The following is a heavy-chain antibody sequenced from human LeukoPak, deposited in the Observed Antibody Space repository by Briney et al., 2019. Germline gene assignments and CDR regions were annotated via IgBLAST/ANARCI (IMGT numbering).Heavy chain of an antibody. J-gene: IGHJ6*03. CDR2: IRSKVYGGTT. Sequence: GGSLRLSCTAPGFTFGDYAMSRVRQAPGKGLEWVGFIRSKVYGGTTEYAASVKGRFTISRDDSKSIAYLQMNSLKTEDTAVYYCTRGSRYCDSTSCPYYYMDVWGKGTTVTVSS. D-gene: IGHD2-2*01. CDR1: GFTFGDYA. CDR3: TRGSRYCDSTSCPYYYMDV. V-gene: IGHV3-49*04.